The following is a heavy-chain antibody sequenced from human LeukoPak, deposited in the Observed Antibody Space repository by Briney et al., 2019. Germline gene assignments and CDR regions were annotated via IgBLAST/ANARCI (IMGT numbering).Heavy chain of an antibody. V-gene: IGHV5-51*01. CDR2: IYPGDSDT. Sequence: GESLKISCKGSGYSFTSYWIGWVRQMPGKGLEWMGIIYPGDSDTRYSPSFQGQVTISADKSISTAYLKWSSLKASDTAMYYCARRSGNWNDAPYYFDYWGQGTLVTVSS. D-gene: IGHD1-1*01. J-gene: IGHJ4*02. CDR3: ARRSGNWNDAPYYFDY. CDR1: GYSFTSYW.